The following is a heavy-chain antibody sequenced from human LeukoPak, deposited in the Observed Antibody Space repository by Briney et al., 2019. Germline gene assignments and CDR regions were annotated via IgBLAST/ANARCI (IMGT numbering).Heavy chain of an antibody. CDR3: TRADYYDSSAHGGFDY. D-gene: IGHD3-22*01. CDR2: IRSKAYGGTT. CDR1: GFTLGDYA. Sequence: GGSLRLSCTASGFTLGDYAMSWVRQAPGKGLEWAGFIRSKAYGGTTEYAASVKGRFTISRDDSKSIAYLQMNSLKTEDTAVYYCTRADYYDSSAHGGFDYWCREPWSPSPQ. J-gene: IGHJ4*02. V-gene: IGHV3-49*04.